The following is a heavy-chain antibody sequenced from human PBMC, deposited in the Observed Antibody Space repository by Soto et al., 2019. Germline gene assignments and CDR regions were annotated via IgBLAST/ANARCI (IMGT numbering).Heavy chain of an antibody. J-gene: IGHJ3*02. V-gene: IGHV1-8*01. CDR1: GYTFTNYD. D-gene: IGHD3-22*01. CDR2: MNPNSGKK. CDR3: ARVLPADSSGTGDDAFDI. Sequence: ASVKGSCKASGYTFTNYDINWVRQAAGQGLEWMGWMNPNSGKKGYAQKFQGRVTITTDKSTSTAYMELSSLRSEDTAVYYCARVLPADSSGTGDDAFDIWGQGTMVTVSS.